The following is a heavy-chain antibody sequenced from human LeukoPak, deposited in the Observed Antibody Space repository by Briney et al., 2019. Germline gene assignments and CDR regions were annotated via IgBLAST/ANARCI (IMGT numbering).Heavy chain of an antibody. J-gene: IGHJ3*02. CDR2: IYYSGST. Sequence: PSETLSLTCTVSGGSISSYYWSWIRQPPGKGLEWIGHIYYSGSTNYNTSIKSRVTISVDTSKNQFSLKLRSVTAADTAVYYCARIYSGSYLGAFDIWGQGTMVTVSS. V-gene: IGHV4-59*08. CDR3: ARIYSGSYLGAFDI. CDR1: GGSISSYY. D-gene: IGHD1-26*01.